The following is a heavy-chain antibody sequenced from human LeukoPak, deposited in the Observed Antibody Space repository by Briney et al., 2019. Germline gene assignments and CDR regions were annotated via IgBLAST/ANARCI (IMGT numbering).Heavy chain of an antibody. CDR2: ISAYNGNT. V-gene: IGHV1-18*01. Sequence: ASVKVSCKASGYTFTSYGISWVRQAPGQGLEWMGWISAYNGNTNYAQKLQGRVTMTADTSTSTAYMELRSLRSDDTAVYYCARDRSTSSSWYTPYYYYYHMDVWGKGTTVTVSS. CDR3: ARDRSTSSSWYTPYYYYYHMDV. D-gene: IGHD6-13*01. J-gene: IGHJ6*03. CDR1: GYTFTSYG.